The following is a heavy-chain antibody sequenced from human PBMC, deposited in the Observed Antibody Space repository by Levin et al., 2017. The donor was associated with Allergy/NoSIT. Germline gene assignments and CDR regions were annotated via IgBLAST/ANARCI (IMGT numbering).Heavy chain of an antibody. CDR2: ISGSGDST. CDR1: GVTFSNYA. Sequence: GGSLRLSCAASGVTFSNYAMSWVRQAPGKGLEWVSGISGSGDSTYYADSVKGRFTISRDNSKNTLYLQMNSLRAEDTALYYCVNRNYYASGSYDWYYFDHWGQGTLVTVPS. CDR3: VNRNYYASGSYDWYYFDH. D-gene: IGHD3-10*01. V-gene: IGHV3-23*01. J-gene: IGHJ4*02.